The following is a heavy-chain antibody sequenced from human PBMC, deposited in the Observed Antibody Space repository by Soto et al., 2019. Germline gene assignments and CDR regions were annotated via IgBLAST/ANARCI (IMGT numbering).Heavy chain of an antibody. J-gene: IGHJ3*02. V-gene: IGHV4-59*01. CDR2: IYYSGST. Sequence: KASETLSLTCTVSGGSISSYYWSWIRQPPGKGLEWIGYIYYSGSTNYNPSLKSRVTISVDTSKNQFSLKLSSVTAAGTAVYYCARVWGGAFDIWGQGTMVT. CDR3: ARVWGGAFDI. D-gene: IGHD3-10*01. CDR1: GGSISSYY.